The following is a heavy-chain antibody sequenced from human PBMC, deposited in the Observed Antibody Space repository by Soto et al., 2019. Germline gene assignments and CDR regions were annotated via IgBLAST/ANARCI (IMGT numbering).Heavy chain of an antibody. CDR2: ISRGSSTI. D-gene: IGHD6-25*01. V-gene: IGHV3-11*01. J-gene: IGHJ4*02. CDR3: ATSSGALAASFPYYFDY. CDR1: GLRSKDYN. Sequence: QGKRVGPGGGWAKPGGSRGLSGEAAGLRSKDYNRTWFRQPPGKGLEGVSKISRGSSTIYYAHPVKGRFTISRDNAKNSLYLQMNSLRAEDTAVYYCATSSGALAASFPYYFDYWGQGTLVTVSS.